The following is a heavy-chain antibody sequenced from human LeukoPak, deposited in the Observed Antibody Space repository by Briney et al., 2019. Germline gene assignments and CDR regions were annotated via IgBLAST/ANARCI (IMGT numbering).Heavy chain of an antibody. CDR1: GYTFTGYY. Sequence: ASVKVSCKASGYTFTGYYIHWVRQAPGQGLEWMGWINPNSGDTSHAQRFQDRVTMTRDMSTSTAHMDLSMLTSDETALYYCARQGGSSLNFDYWGQGTLVTVSS. V-gene: IGHV1-2*02. CDR3: ARQGGSSLNFDY. J-gene: IGHJ4*02. D-gene: IGHD1-26*01. CDR2: INPNSGDT.